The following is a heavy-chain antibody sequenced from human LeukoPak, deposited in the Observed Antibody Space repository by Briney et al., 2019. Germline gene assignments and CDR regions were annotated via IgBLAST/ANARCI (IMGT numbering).Heavy chain of an antibody. V-gene: IGHV3-11*01. CDR1: GFIVSANY. CDR3: ARDKYSYGLDY. CDR2: ISSSGSTI. J-gene: IGHJ4*02. Sequence: PGGSLRLSCAASGFIVSANYMSWVRQAPGKGLEWVSYISSSGSTIYYADSVKGRFTISRDNAKNSLYLQMNSLRAEDTAVYYCARDKYSYGLDYWGQGTLVTVSS. D-gene: IGHD5-18*01.